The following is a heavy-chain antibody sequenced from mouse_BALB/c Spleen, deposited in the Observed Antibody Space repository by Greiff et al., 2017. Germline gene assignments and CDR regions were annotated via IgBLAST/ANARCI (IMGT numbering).Heavy chain of an antibody. Sequence: EVKLQESGPGLVKPSQSLSLTCTVTGYSITSDYAWNWIRQFPGNKLEWMGYISYSGSTSYNPSLKSRISITRDTSKNQFFLQLNSVTTEDTATYYCAREGTTVVGDYWGQGTTLTVSS. D-gene: IGHD1-1*01. CDR2: ISYSGST. J-gene: IGHJ2*01. CDR3: AREGTTVVGDY. CDR1: GYSITSDYA. V-gene: IGHV3-2*02.